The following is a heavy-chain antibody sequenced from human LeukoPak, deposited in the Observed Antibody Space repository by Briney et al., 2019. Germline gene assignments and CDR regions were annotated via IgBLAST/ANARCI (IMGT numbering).Heavy chain of an antibody. D-gene: IGHD6-19*01. CDR2: IRYDGSNK. CDR3: ARKSSAVAGPFDY. J-gene: IGHJ4*02. CDR1: GFNFSSYG. Sequence: GGSLRLSCAASGFNFSSYGMHWVRQAPGKGLEWVAFIRYDGSNKYYADSVKGRFTISRDNAKNSLYLQMNSLRAEDTAVYYCARKSSAVAGPFDYWGQGTLVTVSS. V-gene: IGHV3-30*02.